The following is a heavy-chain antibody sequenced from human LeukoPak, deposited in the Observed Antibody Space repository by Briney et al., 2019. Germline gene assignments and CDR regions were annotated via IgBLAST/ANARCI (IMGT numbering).Heavy chain of an antibody. D-gene: IGHD5-12*01. CDR2: IFHTGNT. CDR1: GASISGGLYS. J-gene: IGHJ4*02. CDR3: ARGNSDYPYFFAS. V-gene: IGHV4-30-2*01. Sequence: SQTLSLTCAVSGASISGGLYSWNWIRQPPGKGLEWLVYIFHTGNTYYSPSLKSRVTISVDRSKTQFSLKLTSVTAADTAMYYCARGNSDYPYFFASCGQGALVTVSS.